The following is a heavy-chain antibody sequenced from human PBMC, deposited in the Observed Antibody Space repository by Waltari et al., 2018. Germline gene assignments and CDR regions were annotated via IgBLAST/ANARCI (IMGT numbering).Heavy chain of an antibody. CDR2: ISGSGGST. CDR3: AKDQFSSTSHYYYYGMDV. Sequence: EVPLLESGGGLVQPGGSLRLSCAASGFTFSSYAMSCVRQAPGKGLEWVSAISGSGGSTYYADSVKGRFTISRDNSKNTLYLQMNSLRAEDTAVYYCAKDQFSSTSHYYYYGMDVWGQGTTVTVSS. D-gene: IGHD2-2*01. CDR1: GFTFSSYA. V-gene: IGHV3-23*01. J-gene: IGHJ6*02.